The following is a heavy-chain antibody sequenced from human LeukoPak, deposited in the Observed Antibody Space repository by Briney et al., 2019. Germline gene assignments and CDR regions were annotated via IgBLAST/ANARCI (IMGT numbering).Heavy chain of an antibody. CDR3: ARVGDGYNYHA. D-gene: IGHD5-24*01. V-gene: IGHV3-48*03. J-gene: IGHJ5*02. Sequence: GGSLRLSCAASGFTFSSYEMNWVRQAPGKGLEWVSYISSSGSTIYYADSVKGRFTTSRDNAKNSLYLQMNSLRAEDTAVYYCARVGDGYNYHAWGQGTLVTVSS. CDR1: GFTFSSYE. CDR2: ISSSGSTI.